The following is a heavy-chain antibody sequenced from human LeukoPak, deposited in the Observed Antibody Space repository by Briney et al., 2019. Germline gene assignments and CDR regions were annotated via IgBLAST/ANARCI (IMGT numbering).Heavy chain of an antibody. Sequence: SETLSLTCTVSSVSISSYYWSWIRQPPGKGLEWIGFVHYTGITNYSPSLKSRVTISLDTSKKQFSQKLSSVTAADTAVYYCTSGSDGEYDSWGQGTLVTVSS. CDR3: TSGSDGEYDS. D-gene: IGHD5-24*01. V-gene: IGHV4-59*08. CDR1: SVSISSYY. J-gene: IGHJ4*02. CDR2: VHYTGIT.